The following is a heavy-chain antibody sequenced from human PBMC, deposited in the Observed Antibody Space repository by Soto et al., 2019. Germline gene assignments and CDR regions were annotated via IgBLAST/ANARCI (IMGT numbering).Heavy chain of an antibody. CDR2: ISAYNGNT. D-gene: IGHD2-2*01. J-gene: IGHJ5*02. CDR1: GYTFTSYG. CDR3: AREKSTSPAEWFDP. Sequence: ASVKVSCKASGYTFTSYGISWVRQAPGQGLEWMGWISAYNGNTNYAQKLQGRVTMTTDTSTSTAYMELRSLRSDDTAVYYCAREKSTSPAEWFDPWGQGTLVTVSS. V-gene: IGHV1-18*01.